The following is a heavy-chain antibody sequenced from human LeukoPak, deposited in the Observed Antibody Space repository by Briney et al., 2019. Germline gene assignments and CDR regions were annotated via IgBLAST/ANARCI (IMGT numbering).Heavy chain of an antibody. CDR3: ARQRWLQFSFWFDP. CDR2: IIPIFGTA. D-gene: IGHD5-24*01. V-gene: IGHV1-69*13. CDR1: GATFSSYA. Sequence: ASVKVSCKASGATFSSYAISWVRQAPGQGLEWMGGIIPIFGTANYAQKFQGRVTITADESTSTAYMELSSLRSEDTAVYYCARQRWLQFSFWFDPWGQGTLVTVSS. J-gene: IGHJ5*02.